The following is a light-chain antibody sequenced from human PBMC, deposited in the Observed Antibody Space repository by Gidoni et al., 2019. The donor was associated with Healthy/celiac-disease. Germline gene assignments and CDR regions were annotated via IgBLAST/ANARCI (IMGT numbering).Light chain of an antibody. J-gene: IGLJ3*02. V-gene: IGLV2-8*01. Sequence: QSALTQPPSASGSPGQSVTISCTGTSSDVGGYNYVSWYQQHPGKAPKLMIYEVSKRPSGVPDRFSGSKSGNTASLTVSGLQAEDEADYYCSSYAGSNNEVFGGGTKLTV. CDR3: SSYAGSNNEV. CDR2: EVS. CDR1: SSDVGGYNY.